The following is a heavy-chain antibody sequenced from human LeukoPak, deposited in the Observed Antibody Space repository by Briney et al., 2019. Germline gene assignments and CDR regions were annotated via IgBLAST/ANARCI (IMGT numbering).Heavy chain of an antibody. CDR2: TSYGGSNK. CDR1: GFTFSSYA. CDR3: ARDQEDSSGYYLFDY. V-gene: IGHV3-30*04. J-gene: IGHJ4*02. Sequence: GGSLRLSCAASGFTFSSYAMHWVRQAPGKGLEWVAVTSYGGSNKYYADSVKGRFTISRDNSKNTLYLQMNSLRAEDTAVYYCARDQEDSSGYYLFDYWGQGTLVTVSS. D-gene: IGHD3-22*01.